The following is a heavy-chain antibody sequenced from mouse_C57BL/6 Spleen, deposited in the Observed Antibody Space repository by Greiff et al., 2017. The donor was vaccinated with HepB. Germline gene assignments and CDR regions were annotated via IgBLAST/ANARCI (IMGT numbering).Heavy chain of an antibody. CDR1: GFTFNTYA. D-gene: IGHD1-1*01. CDR2: IRSKSSNYAT. J-gene: IGHJ4*01. CDR3: VRGGTTVVADYAMDY. Sequence: EVQLVESGGGLVQPKGSLKLSCAASGFTFNTYAMHWVRQAPGKGLDWVARIRSKSSNYATYYADSVKDRFTISRDDSQSMLYLQMNNLKTEDTAMYYCVRGGTTVVADYAMDYWGQGTSVTVSS. V-gene: IGHV10-3*01.